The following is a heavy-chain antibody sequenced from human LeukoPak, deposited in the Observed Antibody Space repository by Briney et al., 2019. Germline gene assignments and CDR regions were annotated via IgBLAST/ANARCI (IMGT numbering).Heavy chain of an antibody. CDR2: IRSKPYGGTT. Sequence: QSGGSLRLSCTASGFTFSDYGVNWFRQAPGKGLEWVAFIRSKPYGGTTEYAASVKGRFSISGDDSTSIVYLQMNSLKTEDTALYYCSRTRISGIDGFDIWGQGTMVTVSS. V-gene: IGHV3-49*03. CDR1: GFTFSDYG. CDR3: SRTRISGIDGFDI. J-gene: IGHJ3*02. D-gene: IGHD2-15*01.